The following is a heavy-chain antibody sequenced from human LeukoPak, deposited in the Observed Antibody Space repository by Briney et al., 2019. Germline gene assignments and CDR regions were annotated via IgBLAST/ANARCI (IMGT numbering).Heavy chain of an antibody. CDR1: GFTFSSYS. Sequence: GGSLRLSCAASGFTFSSYSMNWVRQAPGKGLEWVSYISSSSSTIYYADSVKGRFTISRDNAKNSLYLQMNSLRAEDTAVYYCARDSFHDILTGYKIVYFDYWGQGTLVTVSS. CDR3: ARDSFHDILTGYKIVYFDY. D-gene: IGHD3-9*01. CDR2: ISSSSSTI. J-gene: IGHJ4*02. V-gene: IGHV3-48*01.